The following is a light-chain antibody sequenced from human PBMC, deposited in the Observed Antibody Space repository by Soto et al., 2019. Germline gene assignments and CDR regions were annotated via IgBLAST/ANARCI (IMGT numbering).Light chain of an antibody. J-gene: IGKJ5*01. CDR2: GAS. V-gene: IGKV3-20*01. CDR3: QQYDNSIT. Sequence: EIVLTQSPDTVSLSPGETATLSCRASQSVSSNYFAWYQQKPGQAPRLLIYGASSRATGIPDRFSGSGSGTGFTLTISRLEPEDFAVFYCQQYDNSITFGQGTRLEI. CDR1: QSVSSNY.